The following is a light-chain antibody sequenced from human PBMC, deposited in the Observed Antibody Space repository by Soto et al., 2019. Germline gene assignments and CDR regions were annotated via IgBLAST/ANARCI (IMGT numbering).Light chain of an antibody. V-gene: IGLV8-61*01. J-gene: IGLJ2*01. CDR2: RTD. CDR3: VLYMGSGISV. Sequence: QAVVTQEPSFSVSPGGTVTLTCGLKSGSVSANYYPSWYQQTPGQAPRTLIYRTDTRSSGVPDRFSGSILGDKAALTITGAQADDECDYYCVLYMGSGISVFGGGTKLTVL. CDR1: SGSVSANYY.